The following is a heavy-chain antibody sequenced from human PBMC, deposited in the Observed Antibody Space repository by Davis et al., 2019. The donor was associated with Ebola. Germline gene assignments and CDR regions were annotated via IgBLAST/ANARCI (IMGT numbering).Heavy chain of an antibody. CDR3: ARLTAYCGGDCYLYYYYYGMDV. CDR1: GYSFTSYW. V-gene: IGHV5-51*01. CDR2: IYPGDSDT. J-gene: IGHJ6*02. Sequence: KVSCKGSGYSFTSYWIGWVRQMPGKGLEWMGIIYPGDSDTRYSPSFQGQVTISADKSISTAYLQWSSLKASDTAMYYCARLTAYCGGDCYLYYYYYGMDVWGQGTTVTVSS. D-gene: IGHD2-21*02.